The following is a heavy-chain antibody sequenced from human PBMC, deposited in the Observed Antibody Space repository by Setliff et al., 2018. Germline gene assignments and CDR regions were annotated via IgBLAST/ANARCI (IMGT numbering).Heavy chain of an antibody. Sequence: PSETMSLTCTVSGGSISTYYWSWIRQPPGKGLEWIGYIHYSGRTNHNPSLRSRVTISVDTSKNQFSLRVSSVTAADTAVYYCARHENDYGDYDDAFDIWGKGTMVTV. D-gene: IGHD4-17*01. V-gene: IGHV4-59*08. CDR3: ARHENDYGDYDDAFDI. CDR1: GGSISTYY. J-gene: IGHJ3*02. CDR2: IHYSGRT.